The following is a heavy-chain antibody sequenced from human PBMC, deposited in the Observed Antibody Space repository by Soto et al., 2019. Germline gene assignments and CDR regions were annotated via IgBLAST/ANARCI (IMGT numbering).Heavy chain of an antibody. Sequence: QVHLQESGPDLVRPSETLSLTRSFSGGSISSDNWWSWVRQTPGMGLEWIGEIYHSGNTNYNPSLKSRVSMSVDKSKNQFSLKVTSVTAADTALYYCARLSASSKLRGVVINWGQGTLVTVSS. D-gene: IGHD3-10*01. J-gene: IGHJ4*02. V-gene: IGHV4-4*02. CDR2: IYHSGNT. CDR1: GGSISSDNW. CDR3: ARLSASSKLRGVVIN.